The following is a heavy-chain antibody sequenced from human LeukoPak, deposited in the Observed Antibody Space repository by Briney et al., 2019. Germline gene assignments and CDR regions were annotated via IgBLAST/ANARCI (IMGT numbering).Heavy chain of an antibody. CDR1: RFTFSSYA. D-gene: IGHD2-8*02. Sequence: GGSLRLSCAASRFTFSSYAMSWVRQAPGKGLEWVSYIAHHGSNKYYADSVKGRFTISRDNSKRTLYLQMNSLRADDTAVYYCAKDGSWSCTDWGQGTLVTVSS. V-gene: IGHV3-30*02. J-gene: IGHJ4*02. CDR3: AKDGSWSCTD. CDR2: IAHHGSNK.